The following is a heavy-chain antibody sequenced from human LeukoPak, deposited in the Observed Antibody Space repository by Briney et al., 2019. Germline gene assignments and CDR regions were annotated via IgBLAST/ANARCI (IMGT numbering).Heavy chain of an antibody. D-gene: IGHD3-10*01. Sequence: SETLSLTCAVSGGPFSGYFWSWIRQSSGKGLEWIGEIHNSGTTNYNPSLNSRVTLSEDTSKNQFYLNLSSVTAADTAVYYCARRYYYNLGSFPFDFWGQGTLVTVSS. J-gene: IGHJ4*02. CDR1: GGPFSGYF. CDR2: IHNSGTT. V-gene: IGHV4-34*01. CDR3: ARRYYYNLGSFPFDF.